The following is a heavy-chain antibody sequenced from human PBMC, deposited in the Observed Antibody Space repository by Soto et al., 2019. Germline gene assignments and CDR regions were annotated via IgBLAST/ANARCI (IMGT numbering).Heavy chain of an antibody. CDR2: IDPSGGIT. V-gene: IGHV1-46*01. CDR3: ARVDRYCSSTSCYNWFDP. Sequence: ASVKVSCKASGYSFTNFHIHWVRQAPGQGLEWMGMIDPSGGITRDAQRLQGRITMTTDKSTSTAYMELRSLRSEDTAVYYCARVDRYCSSTSCYNWFDPWGQGTLVTVSS. D-gene: IGHD2-2*01. CDR1: GYSFTNFH. J-gene: IGHJ5*02.